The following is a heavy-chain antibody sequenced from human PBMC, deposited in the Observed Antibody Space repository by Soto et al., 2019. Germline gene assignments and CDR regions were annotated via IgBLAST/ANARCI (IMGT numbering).Heavy chain of an antibody. CDR3: ALYGYSSSFDY. D-gene: IGHD6-6*01. J-gene: IGHJ4*02. Sequence: GGSLRLSWAASALAFSSYGMHWGRQDPGKGMEWVAVIWYDGSNEYYADSAKGRFTISRDNSKNTLYLQMNSLRAEDTAVYYCALYGYSSSFDYWGQGTLVTVSS. V-gene: IGHV3-33*01. CDR2: IWYDGSNE. CDR1: ALAFSSYG.